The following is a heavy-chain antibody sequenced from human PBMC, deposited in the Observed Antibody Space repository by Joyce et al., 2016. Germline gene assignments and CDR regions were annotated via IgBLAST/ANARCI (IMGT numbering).Heavy chain of an antibody. V-gene: IGHV3-30*18. D-gene: IGHD3-3*01. CDR1: GVTFSSFG. Sequence: QVQLVESGGGVVQPGRSLRLSCAASGVTFSSFGMHWVRQATGKGLEWVAFMSYDESNKYYADSVKGRFTISRDSVKNTLYLQMNSLRPEDTAVYYCAKDRTSARFLGFFDYWGQGTLVTVSS. CDR2: MSYDESNK. CDR3: AKDRTSARFLGFFDY. J-gene: IGHJ4*02.